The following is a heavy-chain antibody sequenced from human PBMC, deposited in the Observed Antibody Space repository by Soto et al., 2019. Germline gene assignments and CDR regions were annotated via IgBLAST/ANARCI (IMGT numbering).Heavy chain of an antibody. V-gene: IGHV1-58*01. Sequence: SVKVSCKASGFTFTSSAVQWVRQARGQRLEWIGWIVVGSGNTNYAQKFQERVTITRDMSTSTAYMEMSSLRSEDTAGYYCAATPPYSEFWSGYQFDYWGQGTLVTVSS. J-gene: IGHJ4*02. CDR3: AATPPYSEFWSGYQFDY. CDR1: GFTFTSSA. CDR2: IVVGSGNT. D-gene: IGHD3-3*01.